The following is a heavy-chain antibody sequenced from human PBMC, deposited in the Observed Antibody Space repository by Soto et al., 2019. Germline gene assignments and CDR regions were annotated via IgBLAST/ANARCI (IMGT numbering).Heavy chain of an antibody. Sequence: SETLSLTCTVSGGPISSGDYYWSWIRQPPGKGLEWIGYIYYSGSTYYNPSLKSRVTISVDTSKNQFSLKLSSVTAADTAVYYCARFTYEGYFDYWGQGTLVTVSS. CDR1: GGPISSGDYY. CDR3: ARFTYEGYFDY. CDR2: IYYSGST. V-gene: IGHV4-30-4*01. J-gene: IGHJ4*02. D-gene: IGHD3-3*01.